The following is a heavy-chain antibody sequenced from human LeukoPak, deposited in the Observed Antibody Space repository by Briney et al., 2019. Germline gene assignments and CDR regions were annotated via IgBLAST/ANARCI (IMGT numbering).Heavy chain of an antibody. CDR3: ARGDGELLQL. D-gene: IGHD3-22*01. J-gene: IGHJ4*02. CDR1: GGSISCGSYY. Sequence: SETLSLTCTVSGGSISCGSYYWSWIRQPAGKGLERIGRIYTSGSTNYNPSLKSRVTISVDTSKNQFSLKLSSVTAADTAVYYCARGDGELLQLWGQGTLVTVSS. V-gene: IGHV4-61*02. CDR2: IYTSGST.